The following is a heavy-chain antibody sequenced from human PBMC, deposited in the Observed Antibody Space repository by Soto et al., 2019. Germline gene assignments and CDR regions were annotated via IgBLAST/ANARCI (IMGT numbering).Heavy chain of an antibody. V-gene: IGHV3-21*01. Sequence: GSLRLSCAASGFTFSSYSMNWVRQAPGKGLEWVSSISSSSSYIYYADSVKGRFTISRDNAKNSLYLQMNSLRAEDTAVYYCARASCTNGVCYYYYYGMDVWGHGTTVPVS. CDR1: GFTFSSYS. J-gene: IGHJ6*02. CDR2: ISSSSSYI. CDR3: ARASCTNGVCYYYYYGMDV. D-gene: IGHD2-8*01.